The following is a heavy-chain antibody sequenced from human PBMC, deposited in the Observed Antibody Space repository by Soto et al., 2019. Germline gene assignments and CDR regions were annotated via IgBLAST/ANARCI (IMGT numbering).Heavy chain of an antibody. Sequence: PSETLSLTCAVYGGSFSGYYWSWIRQPPGKGLEWIGEINHSGSTNYNPSLKSRVTISVDTSKNQFSLKLSSVTAADTAVYYCARVVSYYYYYYMDVWGKGTTVTHSS. CDR3: ARVVSYYYYYYMDV. V-gene: IGHV4-34*01. J-gene: IGHJ6*03. CDR1: GGSFSGYY. CDR2: INHSGST.